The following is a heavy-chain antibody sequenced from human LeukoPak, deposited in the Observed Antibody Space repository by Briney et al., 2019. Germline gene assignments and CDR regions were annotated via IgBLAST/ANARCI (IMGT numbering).Heavy chain of an antibody. V-gene: IGHV3-21*04. D-gene: IGHD3-10*01. CDR1: GFTFSSHS. CDR2: ISSRSSFI. Sequence: PGGSLRLSCAASGFTFSSHSMNWIRQGPGKGQEWVSSISSRSSFIYYADSVKGRFTISRDNAKNSLYLQMNSLRAEDTALYYCARASSGSYYNSGYFQHWGQGTLVTVSS. J-gene: IGHJ1*01. CDR3: ARASSGSYYNSGYFQH.